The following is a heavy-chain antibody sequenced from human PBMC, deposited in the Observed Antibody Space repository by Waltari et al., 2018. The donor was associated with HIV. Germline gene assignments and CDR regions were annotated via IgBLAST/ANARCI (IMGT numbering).Heavy chain of an antibody. V-gene: IGHV3-48*01. D-gene: IGHD6-6*01. CDR2: ISTSSSAI. J-gene: IGHJ4*02. CDR1: GFGSSSPR. Sequence: EVQLVESGGGLVQPGGSLSLSCTASGFGSSSPRTNLVRQAPGKGLEWVSYISTSSSAIFYADSVKGRFTISRDTAKNSLYLQMNSLRAEDTAVYYCARDRTRYYFDSWGQGTLVTVSS. CDR3: ARDRTRYYFDS.